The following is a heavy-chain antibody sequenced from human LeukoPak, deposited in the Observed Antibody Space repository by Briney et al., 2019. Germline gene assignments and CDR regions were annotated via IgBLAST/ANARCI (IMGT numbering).Heavy chain of an antibody. J-gene: IGHJ4*02. V-gene: IGHV1-3*03. D-gene: IGHD3-10*01. CDR2: VNPGSGDT. CDR3: ARDARWFGDFDY. Sequence: ASVKVSCKTSGFTITNYAIHWVRQAPGHRLEWMGWVNPGSGDTKYSEDFQGRLSITRDTSASTVYMALSSLTSEDMAVYYCARDARWFGDFDYWGQGTLVTVSS. CDR1: GFTITNYA.